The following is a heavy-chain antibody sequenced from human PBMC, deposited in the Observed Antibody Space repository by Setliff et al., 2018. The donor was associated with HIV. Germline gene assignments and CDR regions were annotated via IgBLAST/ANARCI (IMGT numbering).Heavy chain of an antibody. CDR3: AREGGYFDWLLYYYYYGMDV. D-gene: IGHD3-9*01. J-gene: IGHJ6*02. CDR1: GGSISSGSYY. CDR2: IYTSGST. V-gene: IGHV4-61*09. Sequence: SETLSLTCTVSGGSISSGSYYWSWIRQPAGKGLEWIGHIYTSGSTNYNPSLKSRVTISVDTSKNQFSLKLSSVTAADTAVYYCAREGGYFDWLLYYYYYGMDVWGQGTTVTVSS.